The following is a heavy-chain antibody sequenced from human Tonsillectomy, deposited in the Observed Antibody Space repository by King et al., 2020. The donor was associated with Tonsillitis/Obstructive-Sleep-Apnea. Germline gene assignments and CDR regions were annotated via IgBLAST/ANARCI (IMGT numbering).Heavy chain of an antibody. V-gene: IGHV1-69*01. CDR1: GGTFNTYP. CDR3: ARGSRTTDYYYYHYMDV. D-gene: IGHD4-11*01. J-gene: IGHJ6*03. Sequence: QLVQSGAEVKKPGSSVRVSCKPSGGTFNTYPIIWVRQAPGQGLEWMGGIIPVFVTPNYAPKFHGRVTITADQSTSTAYMELSSLGSEDTAVYYCARGSRTTDYYYYHYMDVWGKGTTVTVSS. CDR2: IIPVFVTP.